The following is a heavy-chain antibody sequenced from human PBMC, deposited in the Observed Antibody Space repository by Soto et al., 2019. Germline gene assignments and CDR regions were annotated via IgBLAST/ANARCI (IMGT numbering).Heavy chain of an antibody. V-gene: IGHV1-69*01. CDR3: ARTAAGEEGLYNWFDP. CDR1: VGTFSSYA. Sequence: QVQLVQSGAEVKKPGSSVKVSCKASVGTFSSYAISWVRQAPGQGLEWMGGIIPIFGTANYAQKFQGRVTITADESTSTAYMELSSLRSEDTAVYYCARTAAGEEGLYNWFDPWGQGTLVTVSS. CDR2: IIPIFGTA. D-gene: IGHD6-13*01. J-gene: IGHJ5*02.